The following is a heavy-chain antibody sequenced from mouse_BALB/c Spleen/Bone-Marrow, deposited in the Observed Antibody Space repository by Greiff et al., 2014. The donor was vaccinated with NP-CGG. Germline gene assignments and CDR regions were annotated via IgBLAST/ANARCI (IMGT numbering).Heavy chain of an antibody. CDR3: ARDEHYFDY. V-gene: IGHV1-87*01. CDR1: GYTFTSYW. J-gene: IGHJ2*01. CDR2: IYPGDGVT. Sequence: ESGAELARPGASVKLSCKASGYTFTSYWMQWVKQRPGQGLEWIGAIYPGDGVTRYTQKFKGKATLTADKSSSTAYMQLSSLASEDSAVYYCARDEHYFDYWGQGTTLTVSS.